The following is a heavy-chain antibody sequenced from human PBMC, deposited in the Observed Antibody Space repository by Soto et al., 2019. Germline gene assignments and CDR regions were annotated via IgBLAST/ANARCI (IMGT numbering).Heavy chain of an antibody. CDR1: GFTFSSYG. J-gene: IGHJ4*02. CDR3: ARGSYDFWSGYHFDY. D-gene: IGHD3-3*01. V-gene: IGHV3-33*01. CDR2: IWYDGSNK. Sequence: QVQLVESGGGVVQPGRSLRLSCAASGFTFSSYGMHWVRQAPGKGLEWVAVIWYDGSNKYYADSVKGRFTISRDNSKNTLYLQMNSLRAEDTAVYYFARGSYDFWSGYHFDYWGQGTLVTVSS.